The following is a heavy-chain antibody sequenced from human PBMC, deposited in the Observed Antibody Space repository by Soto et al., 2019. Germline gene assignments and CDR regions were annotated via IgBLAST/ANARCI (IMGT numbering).Heavy chain of an antibody. CDR1: GGSFSYNF. D-gene: IGHD6-19*01. V-gene: IGHV4-34*02. Sequence: QVQLQQWGTGPLKPSETLSLTCAVSGGSFSYNFWSWIRQSSEKGLEWIGEITPSKRIFYNPSLESRVTISVDTSKNQFVLKLNSVTTADTAVYYCASRRGWRDFWGQGTPVTVSS. J-gene: IGHJ4*02. CDR2: ITPSKRI. CDR3: ASRRGWRDF.